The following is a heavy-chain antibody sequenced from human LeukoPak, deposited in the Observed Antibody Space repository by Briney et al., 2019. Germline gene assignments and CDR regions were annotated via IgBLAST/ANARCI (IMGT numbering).Heavy chain of an antibody. CDR1: GYTFTGYY. CDR2: INPNSGGT. Sequence: ASVKVSCKASGYTFTGYYMHWVRQAPGQGLEWMGWINPNSGGTNYAQKFQGRVTMTRDTSTSTVYMELSSLRSEDTAVYYCARGRPQAPYGGNYPFDYWGQGTLVTVSS. D-gene: IGHD4-23*01. V-gene: IGHV1-2*02. CDR3: ARGRPQAPYGGNYPFDY. J-gene: IGHJ4*02.